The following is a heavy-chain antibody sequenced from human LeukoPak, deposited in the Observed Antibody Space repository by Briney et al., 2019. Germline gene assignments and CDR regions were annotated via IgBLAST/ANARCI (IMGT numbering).Heavy chain of an antibody. CDR3: ARRNSAGLDY. CDR1: GGSFSGYY. V-gene: IGHV4-34*01. CDR2: INHSGST. Sequence: ASETLSLTCAVYGGSFSGYYWSWIRQPPGKGLEWIGEINHSGSTNYNPSLKSRVTISVDTSKNQFSLKLSSVTAADTAVYYCARRNSAGLDYWGQGTLVTVSS. J-gene: IGHJ4*02. D-gene: IGHD1-7*01.